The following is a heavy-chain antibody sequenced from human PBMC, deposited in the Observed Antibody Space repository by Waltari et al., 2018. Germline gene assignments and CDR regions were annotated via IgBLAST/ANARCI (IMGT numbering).Heavy chain of an antibody. CDR3: ARSKYYDFWSGQYYFDY. V-gene: IGHV1-69*01. D-gene: IGHD3-3*01. CDR2: IIPIFGTA. J-gene: IGHJ4*02. CDR1: GGTFSSYA. Sequence: QVQLVQSGAEVKKPGSSVKVSCKASGGTFSSYAIRWVRQAPGQGLEWMGGIIPIFGTANYAQKFQGRVTITADESTSTAYMELSSLRSEDTAVYYCARSKYYDFWSGQYYFDYWGQGTLVTVSS.